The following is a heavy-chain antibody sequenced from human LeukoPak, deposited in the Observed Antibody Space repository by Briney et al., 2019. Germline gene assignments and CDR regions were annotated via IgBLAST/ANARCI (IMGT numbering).Heavy chain of an antibody. J-gene: IGHJ4*02. CDR3: ARERLPSVGATLFDY. CDR1: GFTFSSYW. V-gene: IGHV3-74*01. D-gene: IGHD1-26*01. Sequence: PGGSLRLSCAASGFTFSSYWMHWVRQAPGKGLVWVSRISIDGSSTNYADSVKGRFTISRDNAKNTLYLQMNSLRAEDTAVYYCARERLPSVGATLFDYWGQGTLVTVSS. CDR2: ISIDGSST.